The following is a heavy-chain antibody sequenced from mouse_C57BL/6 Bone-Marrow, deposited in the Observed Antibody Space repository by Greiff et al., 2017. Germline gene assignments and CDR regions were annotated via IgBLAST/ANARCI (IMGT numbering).Heavy chain of an antibody. J-gene: IGHJ2*01. CDR1: GFTFSDYG. CDR2: ISSGSSTI. Sequence: EVMLVESGGGLVKPGGSLKLSCAASGFTFSDYGMHWVRQAPEKGLEWVAYISSGSSTIYYADTVKGRFIISRDNAKNTLFLQMTSLRSEDKAMYYCTIITFDYWGQGTTLTVSS. V-gene: IGHV5-17*01. CDR3: TIITFDY. D-gene: IGHD1-1*01.